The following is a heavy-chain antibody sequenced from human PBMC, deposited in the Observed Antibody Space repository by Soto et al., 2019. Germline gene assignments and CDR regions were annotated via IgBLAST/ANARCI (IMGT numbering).Heavy chain of an antibody. D-gene: IGHD3-3*01. Sequence: SVKVSCKASGFTFTSSAVQWVRQARGQRLEWIGWIVVGSGNTNYAQKFQERVTITRDMSTSTAYMELSSLRSEDTAVYYCAAETTGYDFWSGYSSRPQFTCMDVWAQGTTVTVSS. V-gene: IGHV1-58*01. CDR1: GFTFTSSA. CDR2: IVVGSGNT. CDR3: AAETTGYDFWSGYSSRPQFTCMDV. J-gene: IGHJ6*02.